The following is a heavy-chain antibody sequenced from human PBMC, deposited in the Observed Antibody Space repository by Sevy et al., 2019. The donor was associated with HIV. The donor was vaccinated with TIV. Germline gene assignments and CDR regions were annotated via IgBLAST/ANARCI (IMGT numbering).Heavy chain of an antibody. Sequence: GGSLRLSCAASGFTVSSNYMSWVRQAPGKGLEWVSVIYSGGSTYYADSVKGRFTISRDNSKNTRYLQMNSLRAEDTAVYYCVLIVGATTGYYYYYGMDVWGQGTTVTVSS. CDR3: VLIVGATTGYYYYYGMDV. J-gene: IGHJ6*02. V-gene: IGHV3-53*01. D-gene: IGHD1-26*01. CDR1: GFTVSSNY. CDR2: IYSGGST.